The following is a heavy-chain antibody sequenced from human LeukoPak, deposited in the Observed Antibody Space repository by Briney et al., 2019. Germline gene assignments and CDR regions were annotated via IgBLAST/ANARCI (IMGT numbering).Heavy chain of an antibody. CDR1: GGSFSGYY. J-gene: IGHJ3*02. CDR3: ARDAARSGYDYAFDI. D-gene: IGHD5-12*01. Sequence: PSETLSLTCAVYGGSFSGYYWSWIRQPPGKGLEWIGEINHSGSTNYNPSLKSRVTISVDTSKNQFSLKLSSVTAADTAVYYCARDAARSGYDYAFDIWGQGTMVTVSS. V-gene: IGHV4-34*01. CDR2: INHSGST.